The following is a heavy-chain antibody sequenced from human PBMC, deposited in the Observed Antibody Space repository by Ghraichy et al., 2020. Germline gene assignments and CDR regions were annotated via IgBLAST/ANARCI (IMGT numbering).Heavy chain of an antibody. D-gene: IGHD3-9*01. Sequence: SETLSLTCGVSNDSISSSNYYWGWIRQPPGKGLEWIGNIYYSGSTYYNPSLESRVTISVDTSKKQFSLKLSSVTAADTAVYYCARGVRGFYDFLTGYYFDYWGQGALVTVSS. V-gene: IGHV4-39*01. CDR2: IYYSGST. J-gene: IGHJ4*02. CDR3: ARGVRGFYDFLTGYYFDY. CDR1: NDSISSSNYY.